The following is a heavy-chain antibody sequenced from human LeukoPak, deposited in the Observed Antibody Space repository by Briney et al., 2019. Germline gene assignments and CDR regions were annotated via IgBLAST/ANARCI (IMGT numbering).Heavy chain of an antibody. CDR2: ISGSGGST. J-gene: IGHJ4*02. D-gene: IGHD3-22*01. CDR3: AKDSIRYYDSSGYYSDY. Sequence: PGRSLRLSCAASGFTFSSYARSWVRQPPGKGLEWGSVISGSGGSTSYDDHLKSRFTISRDNYKNTLYLQMNSLRLEDTAVYYCAKDSIRYYDSSGYYSDYWGQGTLVTVSS. CDR1: GFTFSSYA. V-gene: IGHV3-23*01.